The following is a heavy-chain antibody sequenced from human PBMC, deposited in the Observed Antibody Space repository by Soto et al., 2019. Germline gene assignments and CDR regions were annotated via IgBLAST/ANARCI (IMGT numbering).Heavy chain of an antibody. CDR1: GGTFSSYA. CDR3: ARSGSGYSGYDYFYYYYGMDV. CDR2: IIPIFGTA. J-gene: IGHJ6*02. Sequence: QVQLVQSGAEVKKPGSSVKVSCKASGGTFSSYAISWVRQAPGQGLEWMGGIIPIFGTANYAQKFQGRVTITADESTSTAYMELSSLRSEDTAVYYCARSGSGYSGYDYFYYYYGMDVWGQGTTVTVSS. D-gene: IGHD5-12*01. V-gene: IGHV1-69*12.